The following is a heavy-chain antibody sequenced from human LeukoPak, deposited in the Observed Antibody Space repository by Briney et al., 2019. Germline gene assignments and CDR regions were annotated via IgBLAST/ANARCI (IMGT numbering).Heavy chain of an antibody. CDR2: VRGSGSDK. Sequence: GGSLRLSCAVSGFTFSTYAMSWVRQAPGKGLEWVSAVRGSGSDKYYADSVKGRFTISRDNSKNTLYLQMNSLRAGDTAIYYCAITRYSGSYYGAFDIWGQGTMVTVSS. V-gene: IGHV3-23*01. CDR3: AITRYSGSYYGAFDI. D-gene: IGHD1-26*01. CDR1: GFTFSTYA. J-gene: IGHJ3*02.